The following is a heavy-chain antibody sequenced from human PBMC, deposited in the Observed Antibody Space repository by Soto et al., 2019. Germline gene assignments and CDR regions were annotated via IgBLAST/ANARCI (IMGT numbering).Heavy chain of an antibody. CDR2: IIPIFGTA. Sequence: QVQLVQSGAEVKKPGSSVKVSCKASGGTFSSYAISWVRQAPGQGLEWMGGIIPIFGTAKYAQKFQGRVTITADESTSTAYMELSSLRSEDTAVYYCAREVSMVRGVPKYYFDYWGQGTLVTVSS. V-gene: IGHV1-69*01. CDR3: AREVSMVRGVPKYYFDY. D-gene: IGHD3-10*01. J-gene: IGHJ4*02. CDR1: GGTFSSYA.